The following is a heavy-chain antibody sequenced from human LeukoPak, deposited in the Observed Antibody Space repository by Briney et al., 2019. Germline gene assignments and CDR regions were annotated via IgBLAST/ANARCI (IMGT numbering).Heavy chain of an antibody. CDR1: GFTFDDYA. D-gene: IGHD3-22*01. Sequence: GGSLRLSCAASGFTFDDYAMHWVWQAPGKGLEWVSGISWNSGSIGYADSVKGRFTISRDNAKNSLYLQMNSLRAEDTALYYCAKDSLRHYDSSGSGFDYWGQGTLVTVSS. CDR2: ISWNSGSI. CDR3: AKDSLRHYDSSGSGFDY. V-gene: IGHV3-9*01. J-gene: IGHJ4*02.